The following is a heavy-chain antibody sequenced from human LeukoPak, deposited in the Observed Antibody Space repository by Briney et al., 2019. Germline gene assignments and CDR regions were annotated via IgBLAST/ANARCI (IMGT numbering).Heavy chain of an antibody. CDR2: ISSSSSYI. Sequence: GGSLRLSCAASGFTFSSYSMNWVRQAPGKGLEWVSSISSSSSYIYYADSVKGRFTISRDNAKNSLYLQMNSLRAEDTAVYYCARTLDIVVVPAALNDYWGQGTLVTVSS. CDR1: GFTFSSYS. J-gene: IGHJ4*02. CDR3: ARTLDIVVVPAALNDY. V-gene: IGHV3-21*01. D-gene: IGHD2-2*03.